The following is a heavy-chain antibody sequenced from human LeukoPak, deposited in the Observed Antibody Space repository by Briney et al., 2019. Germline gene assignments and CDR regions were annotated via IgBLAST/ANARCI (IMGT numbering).Heavy chain of an antibody. Sequence: GGSLSLSCTASGFTYCDLYMICRRQAPGKGLEWVSYICDSGRTIYYADSVKGRFTISRDNAKNSVYLQMKNMRAEDTAVYYVARIRPGDYEWSGYYDKWGQGTLVTVSS. D-gene: IGHD3-22*01. CDR1: GFTYCDLY. CDR2: ICDSGRTI. V-gene: IGHV3-11*01. CDR3: ARIRPGDYEWSGYYDK. J-gene: IGHJ4*02.